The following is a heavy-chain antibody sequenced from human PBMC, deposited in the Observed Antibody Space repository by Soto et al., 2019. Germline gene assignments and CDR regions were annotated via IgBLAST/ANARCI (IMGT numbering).Heavy chain of an antibody. J-gene: IGHJ6*03. Sequence: GGSLRLSCAASGFTFSSYSMNWVRQAPGKGLEWVSYISSSSSTIFYADSVKGRFTISRDNAKNSLYLQMNSLRAEDTAVYYCARLRSERGVSYYYCMDVWGKGTTVTVSS. CDR3: ARLRSERGVSYYYCMDV. D-gene: IGHD1-1*01. V-gene: IGHV3-48*01. CDR1: GFTFSSYS. CDR2: ISSSSSTI.